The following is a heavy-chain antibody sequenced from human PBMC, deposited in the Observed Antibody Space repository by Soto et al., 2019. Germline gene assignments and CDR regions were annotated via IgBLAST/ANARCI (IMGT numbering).Heavy chain of an antibody. CDR1: GYTFTSYT. J-gene: IGHJ4*02. V-gene: IGHV1-3*01. CDR3: AKGTGTTSEASLFDY. Sequence: GASVKVSCKASGYTFTSYTMHWVRQAPGQRLEWMGWITAGNGNTKYSQKFQGRVTITRDTSASTAYMELRSLISDDTAMYYCAKGTGTTSEASLFDYWGQGTPVTVSS. CDR2: ITAGNGNT. D-gene: IGHD1-1*01.